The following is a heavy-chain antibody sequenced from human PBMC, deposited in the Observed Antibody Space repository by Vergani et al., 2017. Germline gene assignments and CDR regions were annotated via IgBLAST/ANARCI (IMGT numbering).Heavy chain of an antibody. CDR2: INPSDGSA. CDR1: GHTFSNYY. V-gene: IGHV1-46*03. J-gene: IGHJ6*02. CDR3: TRAAAYGSGHTYYYCGMDV. D-gene: IGHD3-10*01. Sequence: QAQLVQSGAEVKKPGASVKVSCRAPGHTFSNYYMYWVRQAPGLGLEWMGIINPSDGSASYAQKFQGRVTLTRDTSTSTVYMNLRSLRSEDTAVYYCTRAAAYGSGHTYYYCGMDVWVQGPTVTVSS.